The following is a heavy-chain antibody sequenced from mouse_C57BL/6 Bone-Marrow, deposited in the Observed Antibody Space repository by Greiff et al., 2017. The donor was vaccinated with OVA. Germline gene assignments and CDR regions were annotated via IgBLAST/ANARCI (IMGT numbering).Heavy chain of an antibody. CDR1: GFTFSDYG. Sequence: EVHLVESGGGLVKPGGSLKLSCAASGFTFSDYGMHWVRQAPEKGLEWVAYISSGSSTIYYADTVKGRFTITRDNAKNTLFLQMTSLRSEDTAMYYGARDGYYAMDYWGQGTAVPVSS. D-gene: IGHD2-3*01. V-gene: IGHV5-17*01. J-gene: IGHJ4*01. CDR3: ARDGYYAMDY. CDR2: ISSGSSTI.